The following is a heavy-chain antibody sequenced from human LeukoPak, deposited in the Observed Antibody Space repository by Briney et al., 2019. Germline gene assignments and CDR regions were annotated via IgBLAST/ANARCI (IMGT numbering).Heavy chain of an antibody. V-gene: IGHV3-23*01. D-gene: IGHD5/OR15-5a*01. CDR1: GFTFATYA. Sequence: GGSLRLSCVASGFTFATYAMTWVRLTPGKGLEWVSSIGGSGTYANYADSVRGRFTISRDNSKNTLYLQLNSLRAEDTAVYYCGRDPNGVYVGAFEFWGQGTLVSVSS. CDR2: IGGSGTYA. J-gene: IGHJ3*01. CDR3: GRDPNGVYVGAFEF.